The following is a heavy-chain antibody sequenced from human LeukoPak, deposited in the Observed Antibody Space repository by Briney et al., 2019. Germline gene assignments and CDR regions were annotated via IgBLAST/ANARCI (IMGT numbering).Heavy chain of an antibody. Sequence: GGSLRLSCAGSGFTFSSYAMSWIRQAPEKGLEWVSGISGSGEYTYFADSVKGRFAISRDNSKNILYLQMNSLRVDDTAVYYCARRSSKTDWGQGTLVTVSS. D-gene: IGHD6-6*01. CDR1: GFTFSSYA. CDR2: ISGSGEYT. CDR3: ARRSSKTD. V-gene: IGHV3-23*01. J-gene: IGHJ4*02.